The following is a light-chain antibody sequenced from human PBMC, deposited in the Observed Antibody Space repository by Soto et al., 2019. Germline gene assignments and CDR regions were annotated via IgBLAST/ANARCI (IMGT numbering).Light chain of an antibody. CDR2: GAS. V-gene: IGKV3-20*01. CDR3: QQYGSSGT. Sequence: ELVMTQSPATLSLSPGDRATLSCRASQSVSNNYLAWYQQKPGQAPRLLIYGASNRATGIPDRFSGSGSGTEFTLTIRRLEPEDFAVYYCQQYGSSGTXGQGTKVDIK. J-gene: IGKJ1*01. CDR1: QSVSNNY.